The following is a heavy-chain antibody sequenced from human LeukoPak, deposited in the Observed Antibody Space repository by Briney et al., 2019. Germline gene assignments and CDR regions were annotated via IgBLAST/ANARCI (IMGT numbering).Heavy chain of an antibody. Sequence: NPSQTLSLTCTVSGGSISTGDYYWSWIRQPPGKALEWIGYTYYSGSTYYNPSLKSRLTISLDTSNHQFSLRLNSVTAADTAVYYCAYSFRRFGEFDNWGRGTLVTVSS. J-gene: IGHJ5*02. V-gene: IGHV4-30-4*01. D-gene: IGHD3-10*01. CDR3: AYSFRRFGEFDN. CDR2: TYYSGST. CDR1: GGSISTGDYY.